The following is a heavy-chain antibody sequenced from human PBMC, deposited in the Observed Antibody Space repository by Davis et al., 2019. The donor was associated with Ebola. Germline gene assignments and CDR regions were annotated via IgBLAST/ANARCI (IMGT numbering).Heavy chain of an antibody. D-gene: IGHD3-22*01. V-gene: IGHV4-59*08. CDR2: IYYIGNT. Sequence: MPSETLSLTCTVSGGSIRSYYWSWIRQPPGKGLEWIGYIYYIGNTKYNPSLKSRVTITVHTSMSQFSLELTSVTAADTAVYYCARYYYDSGGNYRMDYWGQGTLVTVSS. CDR3: ARYYYDSGGNYRMDY. CDR1: GGSIRSYY. J-gene: IGHJ4*02.